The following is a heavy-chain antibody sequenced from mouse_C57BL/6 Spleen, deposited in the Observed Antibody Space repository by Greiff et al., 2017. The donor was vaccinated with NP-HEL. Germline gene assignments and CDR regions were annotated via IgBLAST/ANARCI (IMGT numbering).Heavy chain of an antibody. Sequence: EVQLQQSGPELVKPGASVKISCKASGYTFTDYYMNWVKQSHGKSLEWIGDINPNNGGTSYNQKFKGKATLTVDKSSSTAYMELRSLTSEDSAVYYFARSQYYYFDYWGQGTTLTVSS. CDR2: INPNNGGT. CDR3: ARSQYYYFDY. CDR1: GYTFTDYY. V-gene: IGHV1-26*01. J-gene: IGHJ2*01.